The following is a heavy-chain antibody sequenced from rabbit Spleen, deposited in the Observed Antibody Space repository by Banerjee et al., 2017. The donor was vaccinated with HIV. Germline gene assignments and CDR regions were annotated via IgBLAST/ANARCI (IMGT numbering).Heavy chain of an antibody. CDR1: AFSFSDRDV. Sequence: QEQLVESGGGLVKPEGSLTLTCKASAFSFSDRDVMCWVRQAPGKGLEWIACINTATGKAVYASWAKGRSTISKTSSNTVTLQMTSLTAADTATCFCARDLVGVIGWNFNLWGQGTLVTVS. J-gene: IGHJ4*01. CDR2: INTATGKA. V-gene: IGHV1S45*01. CDR3: ARDLVGVIGWNFNL. D-gene: IGHD1-1*01.